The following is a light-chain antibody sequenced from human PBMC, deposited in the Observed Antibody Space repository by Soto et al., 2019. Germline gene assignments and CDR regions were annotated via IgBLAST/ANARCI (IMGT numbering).Light chain of an antibody. CDR2: WAS. V-gene: IGKV4-1*01. CDR3: QQYYTTPSIT. Sequence: DIVLSQSPVSLAVSLGERATITCKSSQSILYSSTNRNYLAWYQQKPGQPPKLLISWASTRESGVPDRFTGSESGTDFTLTISSLQAEDVATYYCQQYYTTPSITFGQGTRLGIK. CDR1: QSILYSSTNRNY. J-gene: IGKJ5*01.